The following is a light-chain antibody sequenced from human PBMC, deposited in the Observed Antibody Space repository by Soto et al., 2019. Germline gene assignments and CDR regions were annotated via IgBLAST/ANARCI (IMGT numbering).Light chain of an antibody. CDR2: EVN. V-gene: IGLV2-14*01. CDR1: SSDVGGYIY. CDR3: SSFTTSNTWV. J-gene: IGLJ3*02. Sequence: QSALTQPASVSGSPGQSITISCTGTSSDVGGYIYVSWYQQHPGKAPKLMIYEVNKRPSGVSDRFSGSKSGNTASLTISGLQAEDEADYYCSSFTTSNTWVFGGGTKLTVL.